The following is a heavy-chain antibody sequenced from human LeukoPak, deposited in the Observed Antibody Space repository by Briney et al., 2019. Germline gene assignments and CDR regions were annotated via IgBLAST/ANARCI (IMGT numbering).Heavy chain of an antibody. Sequence: SETLSLTCTVSGDSITSSSYYWGWIRQPPGKGLEWIGTMYYTGTIYYNPSLESRVTISVDTSKNQFSLSLSSVTAADTAVYYCARPIRNWGQGTLVTVSS. V-gene: IGHV4-39*07. J-gene: IGHJ4*02. CDR2: MYYTGTI. CDR3: ARPIRN. CDR1: GDSITSSSYY.